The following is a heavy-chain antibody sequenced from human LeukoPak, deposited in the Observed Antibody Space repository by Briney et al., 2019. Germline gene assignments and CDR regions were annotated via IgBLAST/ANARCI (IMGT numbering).Heavy chain of an antibody. V-gene: IGHV3-33*01. CDR1: GFCLSTHG. D-gene: IGHD5-18*01. J-gene: IGHJ4*02. CDR2: MLYHGGAT. CDR3: ARDGAMARFDY. Sequence: GRSLRLSCVASGFCLSTHGMHWVRQAPGKGLEYVAFMLYHGGATNYADSVKGRFTISRDISRNTLYLQMDSLRVDDTAVYYCARDGAMARFDYWGQGTLVTVS.